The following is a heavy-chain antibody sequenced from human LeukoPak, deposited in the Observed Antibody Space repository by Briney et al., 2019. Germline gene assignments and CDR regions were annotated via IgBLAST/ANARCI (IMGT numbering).Heavy chain of an antibody. CDR3: ARAGRLLWFGELLFDY. D-gene: IGHD3-10*01. V-gene: IGHV1-2*02. CDR2: INPNSGGT. CDR1: GYTFTGYY. Sequence: GASVKVSCKASGYTFTGYYMHWVRQAPGQGLEWMGWINPNSGGTNYAQEFQGRVTMTRDTSISTAYMELSRLRSDDTAVYYCARAGRLLWFGELLFDYWGQGTLVTVSS. J-gene: IGHJ4*02.